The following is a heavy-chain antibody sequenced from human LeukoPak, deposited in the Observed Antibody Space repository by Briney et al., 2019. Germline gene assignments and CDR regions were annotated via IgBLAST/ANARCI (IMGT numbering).Heavy chain of an antibody. D-gene: IGHD3-16*01. CDR2: INAGNGNT. Sequence: ASVKVSCKASGYTFTSYAMHWVRQAPGQRLEWMGWINAGNGNTKYSQKFQGRVTITRDTSASTAYMELSRLRSDDTAVYYCAREFAGVSDAFDIWGQGTMVNVSS. V-gene: IGHV1-3*01. J-gene: IGHJ3*02. CDR1: GYTFTSYA. CDR3: AREFAGVSDAFDI.